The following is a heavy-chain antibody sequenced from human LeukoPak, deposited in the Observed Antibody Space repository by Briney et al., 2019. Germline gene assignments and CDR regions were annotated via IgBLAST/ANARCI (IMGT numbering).Heavy chain of an antibody. CDR3: ARVRVTGTWAGTYYYYYYYLDV. Sequence: AGGSLRLSCAASGFTFSNYWMSWVRQAPGKGLEWVANIKQDGSEKNYVDSVKGRFTISRDNAKNSLYLQMNSLRAEDTAVYYCARVRVTGTWAGTYYYYYYYLDVWGKGTTVTVSS. CDR2: IKQDGSEK. D-gene: IGHD6-19*01. CDR1: GFTFSNYW. V-gene: IGHV3-7*01. J-gene: IGHJ6*03.